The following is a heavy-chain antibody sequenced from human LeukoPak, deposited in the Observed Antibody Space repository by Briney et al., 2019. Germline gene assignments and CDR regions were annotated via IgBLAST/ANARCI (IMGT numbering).Heavy chain of an antibody. J-gene: IGHJ6*02. CDR1: GGTFSSYA. V-gene: IGHV1-69*04. D-gene: IGHD6-13*01. CDR3: AVDSSSPNRATFYYGMDV. CDR2: IIPILGIA. Sequence: SVKVSCKASGGTFSSYAISWVRQAPGQGLEWMGRIIPILGIANYAQKFQGRVTITADKSTSTAYMELSSLRSEDTAVYYCAVDSSSPNRATFYYGMDVWGQGTTVTVSS.